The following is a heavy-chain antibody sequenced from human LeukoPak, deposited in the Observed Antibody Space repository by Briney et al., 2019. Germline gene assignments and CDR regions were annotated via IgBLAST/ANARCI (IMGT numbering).Heavy chain of an antibody. CDR1: GGTFTSYA. CDR3: ATAQNNIWPPAPIDY. J-gene: IGHJ4*02. D-gene: IGHD1/OR15-1a*01. V-gene: IGHV1-69*13. Sequence: AASVDVSCKPSGGTFTSYASTGVRQVPEQGLEGMGEIIAIFGTANYALKFQGRVTITADESTSTAYMELSSLRSDDTALYYCATAQNNIWPPAPIDYWGQGTLVTVSS. CDR2: IIAIFGTA.